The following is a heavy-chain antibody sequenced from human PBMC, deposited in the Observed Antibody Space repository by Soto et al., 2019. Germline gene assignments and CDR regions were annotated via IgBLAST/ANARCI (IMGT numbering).Heavy chain of an antibody. Sequence: QVQLVQSGAKVKKAGSSVKVSCKASGGTFRSYVITWVRQAPGQGLEWMGRSIPIFGTANYAQKFQGRVTIIADESTSTAYMELSSLRSEDTAVYYCAIESGLTRGLDVWGQGTTVTVSS. CDR3: AIESGLTRGLDV. V-gene: IGHV1-69*18. CDR1: GGTFRSYV. D-gene: IGHD3-10*01. J-gene: IGHJ6*02. CDR2: SIPIFGTA.